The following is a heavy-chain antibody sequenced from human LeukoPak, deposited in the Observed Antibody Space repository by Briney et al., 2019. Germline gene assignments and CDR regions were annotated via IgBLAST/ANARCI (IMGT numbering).Heavy chain of an antibody. J-gene: IGHJ6*02. D-gene: IGHD6-25*01. CDR1: GYTFTGYY. CDR3: ARDHCVSSGCYEDYYYGMDV. CDR2: INPNSGGT. V-gene: IGHV1-2*02. Sequence: GASVKVSCKASGYTFTGYYMHWVRQAPGQGPEWMGWINPNSGGTDYAQKFQGRVTMTRDTSINTAYMEVISLRPDDTAVYYCARDHCVSSGCYEDYYYGMDVWGRGTTVTVSS.